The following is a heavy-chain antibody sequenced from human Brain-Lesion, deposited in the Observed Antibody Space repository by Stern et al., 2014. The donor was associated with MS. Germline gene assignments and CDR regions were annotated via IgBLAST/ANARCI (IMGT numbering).Heavy chain of an antibody. CDR3: ARHDSVPRPSQLYSARDRGPGYFDY. D-gene: IGHD1-26*01. V-gene: IGHV4-39*01. CDR1: GGSISSSTYY. J-gene: IGHJ4*02. Sequence: QMQLVQSGPGLVKPSETLSLTCTVSGGSISSSTYYWAWLRQPPGKGLEWIGNIYYCGFTYYNPSLKSRVTISVDMSKNQFSLKLSSVTAADTAIYYCARHDSVPRPSQLYSARDRGPGYFDYWGQGTLVTVSS. CDR2: IYYCGFT.